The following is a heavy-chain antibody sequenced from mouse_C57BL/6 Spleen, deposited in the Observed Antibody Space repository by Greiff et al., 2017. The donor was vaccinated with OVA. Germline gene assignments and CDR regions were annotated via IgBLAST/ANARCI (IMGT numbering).Heavy chain of an antibody. CDR3: ARDVIYYDYGYFDV. CDR1: GFTFSDFY. V-gene: IGHV7-1*01. CDR2: SRNKANDYTT. Sequence: EVNLVESGGGLVQSGRSLRLSCATSGFTFSDFYMEWVRQAPGKGLEWIAASRNKANDYTTEYSASVKGRFIVSRDTSQSILYLQMNALRAEDTAIYYCARDVIYYDYGYFDVWGTGTTVTVSS. D-gene: IGHD2-4*01. J-gene: IGHJ1*03.